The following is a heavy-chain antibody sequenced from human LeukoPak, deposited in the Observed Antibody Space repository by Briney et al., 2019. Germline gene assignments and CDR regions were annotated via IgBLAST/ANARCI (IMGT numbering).Heavy chain of an antibody. CDR1: GGSFSGYY. D-gene: IGHD3-10*01. Sequence: SETLSLTCAVYGGSFSGYYWSWIRQPPGKGLEWIGEINHSGSTNYNPSLKSRVTISVDTSKNQFSLKLSSVTAADTVVYYCARLRGGLGRPTIMVRGVIGYFDYWGQGTLVTVSS. J-gene: IGHJ4*02. CDR2: INHSGST. V-gene: IGHV4-34*01. CDR3: ARLRGGLGRPTIMVRGVIGYFDY.